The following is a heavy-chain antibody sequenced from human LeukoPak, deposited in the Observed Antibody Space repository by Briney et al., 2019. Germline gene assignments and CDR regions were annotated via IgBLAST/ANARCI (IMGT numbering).Heavy chain of an antibody. CDR3: ARDYQTGFTGPGGDF. D-gene: IGHD3-9*01. CDR2: INNNGDST. CDR1: GYRFNDYA. V-gene: IGHV3-64*01. J-gene: IGHJ4*02. Sequence: GGSLRLSCAASGYRFNDYAIHWFRQAPGKGLEYVSGINNNGDSTYYANSVKGRFTISRDNSKNTLYLQMGSLTSEDTAIYYCARDYQTGFTGPGGDFWGQGTLVTVSS.